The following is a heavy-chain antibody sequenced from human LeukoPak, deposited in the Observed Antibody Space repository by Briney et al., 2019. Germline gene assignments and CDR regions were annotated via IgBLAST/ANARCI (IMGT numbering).Heavy chain of an antibody. Sequence: ASVKVSRKASGYTFTSYDINWVRQATGQGLEWMGWMNPNSGNTGYAQKFQGRVTMTRNTSISTAYMELSSLRSEDTAVYYCAGKTYYDFWSGSDAFDIWGQGTMVTVSS. V-gene: IGHV1-8*01. D-gene: IGHD3-3*01. J-gene: IGHJ3*02. CDR3: AGKTYYDFWSGSDAFDI. CDR2: MNPNSGNT. CDR1: GYTFTSYD.